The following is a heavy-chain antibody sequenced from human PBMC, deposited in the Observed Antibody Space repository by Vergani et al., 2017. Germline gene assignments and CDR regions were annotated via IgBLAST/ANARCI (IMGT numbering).Heavy chain of an antibody. CDR1: GASINNDFYY. CDR2: IYVSGIT. CDR3: ARHRGSGGFCPSSYFYGMGV. D-gene: IGHD3-10*01. Sequence: QVQLQESGPGLVKPSQTLSLTCTVSGASINNDFYYWHWIRQPAGKGLEWIGRIYVSGITDYNSSLQSRVSISIVSSSKFSLSLTSVTAADTAIYYCARHRGSGGFCPSSYFYGMGVWGHGTTVTVSS. V-gene: IGHV4-61*02. J-gene: IGHJ6*02.